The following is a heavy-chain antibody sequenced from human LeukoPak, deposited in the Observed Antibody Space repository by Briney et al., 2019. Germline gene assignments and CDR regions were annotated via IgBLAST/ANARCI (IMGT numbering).Heavy chain of an antibody. Sequence: ASVKVSCKASGYTFTSYGISWVRQAPGQGLEWMGWISAYNGNTNYAQKLQGRVTMTTDTSTSTAYMEVRSLRSDDTAVYYCARGAKATMVRGVIIKHYYYYMDVWGKGTTVTISS. CDR2: ISAYNGNT. CDR3: ARGAKATMVRGVIIKHYYYYMDV. V-gene: IGHV1-18*01. D-gene: IGHD3-10*01. CDR1: GYTFTSYG. J-gene: IGHJ6*03.